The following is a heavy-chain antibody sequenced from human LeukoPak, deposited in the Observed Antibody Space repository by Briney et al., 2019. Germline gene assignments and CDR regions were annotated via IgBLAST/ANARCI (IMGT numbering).Heavy chain of an antibody. CDR3: ARDRGHEWLVNDAFDI. CDR2: INIDGSST. J-gene: IGHJ3*02. Sequence: PGGSLRLSCAASGFTFSSYCMHCVRRAPGKGLGWVSRINIDGSSTSYTDPVKGRVTISRDNAKNTLYLQMNSLRAEDTAVYYCARDRGHEWLVNDAFDIWGQGTMVTVSS. V-gene: IGHV3-74*01. CDR1: GFTFSSYC. D-gene: IGHD6-19*01.